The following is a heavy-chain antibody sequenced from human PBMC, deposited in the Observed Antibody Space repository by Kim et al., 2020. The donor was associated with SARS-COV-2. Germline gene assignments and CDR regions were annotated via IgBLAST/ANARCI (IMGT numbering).Heavy chain of an antibody. CDR3: ASLENSSSWYGFYYYGMDV. Sequence: GRFTISRDNAKNSLYLQMNSLRDEDTAVYYCASLENSSSWYGFYYYGMDVWGQGTTVTVSS. J-gene: IGHJ6*02. D-gene: IGHD6-13*01. V-gene: IGHV3-48*02.